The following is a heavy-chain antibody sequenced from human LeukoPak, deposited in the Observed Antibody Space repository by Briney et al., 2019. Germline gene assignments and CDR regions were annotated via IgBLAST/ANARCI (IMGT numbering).Heavy chain of an antibody. CDR3: ARESYSSSSHGY. D-gene: IGHD6-6*01. Sequence: GASVEVSCKASGGTFSSYAISWVRQAPGQGLEWMGGIIPIFGTANYAQKFQGRVTITTDESTSTAYMELSSLRSEDTAVYYCARESYSSSSHGYWGQGTLVTVSS. CDR1: GGTFSSYA. V-gene: IGHV1-69*05. CDR2: IIPIFGTA. J-gene: IGHJ4*02.